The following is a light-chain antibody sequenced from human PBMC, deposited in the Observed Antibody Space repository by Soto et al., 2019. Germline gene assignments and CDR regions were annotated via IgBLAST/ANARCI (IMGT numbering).Light chain of an antibody. Sequence: QSVLTQPPSVSGAPGQRVTISCTGSSSNIGAGYDVHWYQQLPGTAPKLLIYGNSNRPSGVPDRFSGAKSGTSASLAITGLQAEEEDADYCQTYDSSLSGHVVFGGGTKLTVL. J-gene: IGLJ2*01. V-gene: IGLV1-40*01. CDR3: QTYDSSLSGHVV. CDR1: SSNIGAGYD. CDR2: GNS.